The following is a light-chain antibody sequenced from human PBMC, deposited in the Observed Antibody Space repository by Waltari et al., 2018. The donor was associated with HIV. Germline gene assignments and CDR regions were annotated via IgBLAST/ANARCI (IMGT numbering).Light chain of an antibody. CDR2: DSS. CDR1: QDIHLA. CDR3: QQYSAYPLT. V-gene: IGKV1-13*02. Sequence: AIQLTQFPSSLSASVGDRVSFTCRASQDIHLALAWYQQKPGKSPRTLIYDSSTLIGGVPPRFSGSASGTDFTLTIASLQPEDFAIYYCQQYSAYPLTFGQGTRLEIK. J-gene: IGKJ5*01.